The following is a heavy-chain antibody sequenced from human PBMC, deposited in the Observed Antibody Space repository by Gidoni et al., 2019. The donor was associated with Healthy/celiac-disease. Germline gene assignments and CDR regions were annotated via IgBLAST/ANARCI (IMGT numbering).Heavy chain of an antibody. Sequence: VRQAPGKGLEWVANIKQDGSEKYYVDSVKGRFTIARDNDKNSLYLQMNSLRAEDTAVYYCARVREQLAANDYWGQGTLVTVSS. J-gene: IGHJ4*02. V-gene: IGHV3-7*03. CDR2: IKQDGSEK. CDR3: ARVREQLAANDY. D-gene: IGHD6-6*01.